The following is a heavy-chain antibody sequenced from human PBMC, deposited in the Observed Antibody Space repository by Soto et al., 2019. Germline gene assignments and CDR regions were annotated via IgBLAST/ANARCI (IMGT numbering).Heavy chain of an antibody. CDR2: ISPYNGHT. D-gene: IGHD2-2*01. Sequence: QEQLVQSAGEVKKPGASVKVSCKASGYSFTSYGISWVRRAPGQGLEWMGWISPYNGHTQFVERFQGRVTMTTDTSTKTAYMELRNLRSDDTAHYYCARDLTIVPATHPRLENYGMDVWGQGTTVIVSS. J-gene: IGHJ6*02. V-gene: IGHV1-18*01. CDR1: GYSFTSYG. CDR3: ARDLTIVPATHPRLENYGMDV.